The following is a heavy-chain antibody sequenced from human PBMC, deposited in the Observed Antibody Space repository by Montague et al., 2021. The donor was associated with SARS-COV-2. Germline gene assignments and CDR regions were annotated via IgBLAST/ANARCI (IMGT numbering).Heavy chain of an antibody. V-gene: IGHV4-39*07. CDR1: GGSISSSSYY. J-gene: IGHJ6*02. CDR2: IYYSGST. D-gene: IGHD6-13*01. CDR3: ARVGRQQLVRLSGMDV. Sequence: SETLSLTCTVSGGSISSSSYYWGWIRQPPGKGLEWIGSIYYSGSTYYNPSLKRRVTISVDTSKNQFSLKLSSVTAADTAVYYCARVGRQQLVRLSGMDVWGQGTTVTFSS.